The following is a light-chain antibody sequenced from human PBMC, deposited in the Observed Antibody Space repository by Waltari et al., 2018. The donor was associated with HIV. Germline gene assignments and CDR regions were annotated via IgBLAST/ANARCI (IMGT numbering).Light chain of an antibody. CDR3: QQTYIPPTT. CDR2: AAS. J-gene: IGKJ2*01. CDR1: QGINKY. V-gene: IGKV1-39*01. Sequence: DIQMTQSPSSLSASIGDRVTIACRASQGINKYLNWYHQKPGKAPEPLIYAASNLQSGVPSRFSASGSGTDFTLTISSLQPEDFATYYCQQTYIPPTTFGQGTKLE.